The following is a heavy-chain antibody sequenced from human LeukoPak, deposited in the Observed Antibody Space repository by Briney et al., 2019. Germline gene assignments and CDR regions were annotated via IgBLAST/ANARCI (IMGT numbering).Heavy chain of an antibody. CDR1: GFTFDDYG. CDR2: INWNGGSI. D-gene: IGHD3-10*01. J-gene: IGHJ6*02. CDR3: VGSRSMDFYYGMDV. Sequence: GESLRLSCAASGFTFDDYGMSWVRQAAGKGLEWVSGINWNGGSIGYADSVKGRYTISRDNAKNSLYLQMNSLRAEETALYHFVGSRSMDFYYGMDVWGQGTTVTVSS. V-gene: IGHV3-20*01.